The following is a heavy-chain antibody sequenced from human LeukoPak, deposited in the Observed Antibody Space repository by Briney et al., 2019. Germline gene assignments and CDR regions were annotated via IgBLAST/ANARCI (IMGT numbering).Heavy chain of an antibody. V-gene: IGHV3-23*01. D-gene: IGHD3-10*01. CDR3: AKESLLLRGPLLIYYFDF. CDR1: DFSFTTYA. CDR2: ISDGDPTT. J-gene: IGHJ4*02. Sequence: GGSLRLSCAASDFSFTTYAMSWVRQAPGKGLEWVSSISDGDPTTYYADSVKGRFTISRDNSKNTLYLQMNSLRAEDTAIYYCAKESLLLRGPLLIYYFDFWGQGTLVTVSS.